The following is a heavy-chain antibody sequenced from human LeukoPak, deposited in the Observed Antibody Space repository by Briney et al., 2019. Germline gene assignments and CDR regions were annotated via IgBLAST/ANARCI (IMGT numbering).Heavy chain of an antibody. CDR3: ARGVDYYENSGTIDY. CDR1: GFTFSDYG. Sequence: GGSLRLSCTASGFTFSDYGMHWVRQPPGKGLEWGAIIWYDGSNKKYEDSVKGRFTISRDNSKNTLYLQMNSLRAEDTAVYYCARGVDYYENSGTIDYWGQGTLVTVSS. D-gene: IGHD3-22*01. CDR2: IWYDGSNK. J-gene: IGHJ4*02. V-gene: IGHV3-33*01.